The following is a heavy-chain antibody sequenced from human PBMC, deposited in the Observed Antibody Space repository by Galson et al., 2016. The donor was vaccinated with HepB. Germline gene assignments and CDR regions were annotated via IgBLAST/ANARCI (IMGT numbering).Heavy chain of an antibody. V-gene: IGHV4-4*02. CDR2: VYQNGMT. D-gene: IGHD2-8*02. CDR1: GASVSSTNW. Sequence: SETLSLTCLVSGASVSSTNWWIWLRHSPEKGLEWIGEVYQNGMTNYIPSLESRATISVIRPRNQFTLTLTSAITAAPAVYYCARDGAHCTATDCERGWLDPWDQGTLVIVSS. CDR3: ARDGAHCTATDCERGWLDP. J-gene: IGHJ5*02.